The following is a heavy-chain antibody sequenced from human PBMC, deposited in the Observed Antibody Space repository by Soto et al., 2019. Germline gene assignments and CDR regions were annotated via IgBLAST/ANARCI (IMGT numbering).Heavy chain of an antibody. D-gene: IGHD6-19*01. Sequence: GGSLRLSCAASGFTFSSYAMSWVRQAPGKGLEWVSAISGSGGSTYYADSVKGRFTISRDNSKNTLYLQMNSLRAEDTAVYYCAKGSSVAPKSWAFDYWGQGTLVTVSS. V-gene: IGHV3-23*01. CDR3: AKGSSVAPKSWAFDY. J-gene: IGHJ4*02. CDR1: GFTFSSYA. CDR2: ISGSGGST.